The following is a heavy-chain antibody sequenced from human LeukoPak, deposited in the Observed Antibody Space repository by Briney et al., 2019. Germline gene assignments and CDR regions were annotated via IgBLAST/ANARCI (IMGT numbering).Heavy chain of an antibody. CDR3: AREGAVADLDY. J-gene: IGHJ4*02. CDR1: GFTFSSYW. Sequence: PGGSLRLSCAASGFTFSSYWMSWVRPAPGKGLEWVANIKQDGSEKYYVDSVKSRFTISRDNAKNSLYLQMNSLRAEDTAVYYCAREGAVADLDYWGQGTLVTVSS. D-gene: IGHD6-19*01. CDR2: IKQDGSEK. V-gene: IGHV3-7*01.